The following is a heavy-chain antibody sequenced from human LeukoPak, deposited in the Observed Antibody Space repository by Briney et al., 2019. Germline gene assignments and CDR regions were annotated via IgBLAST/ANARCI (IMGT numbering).Heavy chain of an antibody. J-gene: IGHJ4*02. D-gene: IGHD5-18*01. Sequence: KISCKGSGYSFTSYWIGWVRQMPGKGLEWMGGIIPMSGTVNNAQKFQGRVTITADKSTGTAYMELSSLRSDDTAVYYCARETGYAYGRAPLDYWGQGTLVTVSS. CDR1: GYSFTSYW. V-gene: IGHV1-69*06. CDR3: ARETGYAYGRAPLDY. CDR2: IIPMSGTV.